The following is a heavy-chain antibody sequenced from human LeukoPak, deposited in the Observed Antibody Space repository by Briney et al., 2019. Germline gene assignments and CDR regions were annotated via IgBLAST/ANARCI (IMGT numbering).Heavy chain of an antibody. CDR3: AIRYSSGWYIY. J-gene: IGHJ4*02. CDR1: GYTFTGYY. Sequence: ASVKVSCKASGYTFTGYYMHWVRQAPGQGLEWMGWINPNSGGTNYAQKFQGWVTMTRDTSISTAYMELSRLRSDDTAVYYCAIRYSSGWYIYWGQGTLVAVSS. D-gene: IGHD6-19*01. V-gene: IGHV1-2*04. CDR2: INPNSGGT.